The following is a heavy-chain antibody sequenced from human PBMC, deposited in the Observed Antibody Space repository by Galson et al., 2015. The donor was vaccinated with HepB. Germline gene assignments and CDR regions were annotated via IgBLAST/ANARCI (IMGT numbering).Heavy chain of an antibody. V-gene: IGHV1-69*13. CDR1: GGTFSSYA. J-gene: IGHJ4*02. CDR3: ARDRTAMDAPYLDY. CDR2: IIPIFGTA. Sequence: SVKVSCKASGGTFSSYAISWVRQAPGQGLEWMGGIIPIFGTANYAQKFQGRVTITADESTSTAYMELSSLRSEDTAVYYCARDRTAMDAPYLDYWGQGTLVTVSS. D-gene: IGHD5-18*01.